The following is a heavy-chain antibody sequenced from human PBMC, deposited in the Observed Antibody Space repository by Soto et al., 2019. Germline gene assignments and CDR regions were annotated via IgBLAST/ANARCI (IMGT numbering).Heavy chain of an antibody. CDR1: GGSISSSNW. Sequence: QVQLQESGPGLVKPSGTLSLTCAVSGGSISSSNWWSWVRQPPGKGLEWIGEIYHSGSTNYNPSLKSRVTRSVDKSKNQFSLKLGSVTAADTAVYYCARDSPGYGDYDGAFDIWGQGTMVTVSS. J-gene: IGHJ3*02. CDR3: ARDSPGYGDYDGAFDI. CDR2: IYHSGST. D-gene: IGHD4-17*01. V-gene: IGHV4-4*02.